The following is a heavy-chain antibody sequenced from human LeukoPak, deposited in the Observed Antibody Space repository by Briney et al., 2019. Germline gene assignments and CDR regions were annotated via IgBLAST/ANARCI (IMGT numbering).Heavy chain of an antibody. CDR2: IKQDGSEK. CDR3: ARLSDFWSGYYRDY. V-gene: IGHV3-7*01. D-gene: IGHD3-3*01. Sequence: PGGSLRLSCAASGFTFSNHWMSWVRQAPGKRLEWVANIKQDGSEKYYVDSVKGRFTVSRDSPKNSLYLQMNSLRAEDTAVYFCARLSDFWSGYYRDYWGQGTLVTVSS. J-gene: IGHJ4*02. CDR1: GFTFSNHW.